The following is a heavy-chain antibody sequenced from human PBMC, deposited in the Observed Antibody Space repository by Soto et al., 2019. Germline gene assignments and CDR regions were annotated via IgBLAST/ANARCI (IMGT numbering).Heavy chain of an antibody. CDR3: ARAHCSSTSCYTWFPSYCYGMDV. D-gene: IGHD2-2*02. J-gene: IGHJ6*02. CDR1: GGTFSSYA. V-gene: IGHV1-69*13. CDR2: IIPIFGTA. Sequence: SVKVSCKASGGTFSSYAISWVRQAPGQELEWMGGIIPIFGTANYAQKFQGRVTITADESMSTAYMELSSLRSEDTAVYYCARAHCSSTSCYTWFPSYCYGMDVWGQGTTVTVSS.